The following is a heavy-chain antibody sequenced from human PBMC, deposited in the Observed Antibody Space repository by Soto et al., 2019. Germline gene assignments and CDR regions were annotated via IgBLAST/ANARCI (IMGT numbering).Heavy chain of an antibody. D-gene: IGHD2-2*01. CDR1: GFTFSNHG. J-gene: IGHJ4*02. V-gene: IGHV3-23*01. CDR3: AKARYTSPIYFFDS. CDR2: ISGSGGNT. Sequence: VGSLRLSCAASGFTFSNHGMSWVRQAPGKGLEWVSAISGSGGNTYYAESVKGRFTISRDNSKNTLYVQVNSPRAEDTAVYYCAKARYTSPIYFFDSWGQGTLVTVSS.